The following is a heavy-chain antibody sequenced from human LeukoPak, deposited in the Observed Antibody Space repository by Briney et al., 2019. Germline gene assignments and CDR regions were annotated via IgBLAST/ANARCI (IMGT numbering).Heavy chain of an antibody. Sequence: GGSLRLSCAASGFTVSSNYMSWVRQAPGKGLEWVSVIYSGGSTYYADSVKGRFTISRDNSKNTLYLQMNGLRAEDTAVYYCAREEADYSNYFDYWGQGTLVTVSS. D-gene: IGHD4-11*01. CDR2: IYSGGST. CDR3: AREEADYSNYFDY. CDR1: GFTVSSNY. J-gene: IGHJ4*02. V-gene: IGHV3-53*01.